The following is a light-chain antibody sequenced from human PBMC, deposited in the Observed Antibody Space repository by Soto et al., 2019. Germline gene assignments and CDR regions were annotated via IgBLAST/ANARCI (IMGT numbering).Light chain of an antibody. CDR3: QQYNTYPT. CDR2: KTS. CDR1: QSLDSW. J-gene: IGKJ1*01. Sequence: DIQMTQSPSTLSASVEDRVTITCRASQSLDSWLAWYQQKPGKPPKLLIYKTSILEVGVPSRFSGSGSGTEFTLTISSLQPDDFATYYRQQYNTYPTFGQGTKVEIK. V-gene: IGKV1-5*03.